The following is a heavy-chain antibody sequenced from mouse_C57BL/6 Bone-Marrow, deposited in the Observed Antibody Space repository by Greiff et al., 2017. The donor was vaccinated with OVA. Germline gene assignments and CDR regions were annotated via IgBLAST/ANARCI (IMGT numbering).Heavy chain of an antibody. CDR3: TTGITTVVNALDY. J-gene: IGHJ4*01. CDR1: GFTIKDDY. CDR2: IDPENGYT. V-gene: IGHV14-4*01. Sequence: EVHLVESGAELVRPGASVKMSCTASGFTIKDDYMHWVKQRPEQGLEWIGWIDPENGYTEYASKLQGKATITADTSANTAYLQLSSQTSEATAVYYCTTGITTVVNALDYWGQGTSVTVSS. D-gene: IGHD1-1*01.